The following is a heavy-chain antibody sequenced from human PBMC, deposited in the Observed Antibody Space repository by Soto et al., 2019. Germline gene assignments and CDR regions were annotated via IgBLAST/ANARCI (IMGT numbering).Heavy chain of an antibody. Sequence: PSETLSLTCTVSGGSISSGGYYWSWIRQHPGKGLEWIGYIYYSGTTHYNPVPKSRVTISVDRSKSQFSLRLSSVTAADTAVYYCARDDSGDYGIDYWGQGTLVTVSS. J-gene: IGHJ4*02. CDR1: GGSISSGGYY. V-gene: IGHV4-31*03. CDR2: IYYSGTT. CDR3: ARDDSGDYGIDY. D-gene: IGHD4-17*01.